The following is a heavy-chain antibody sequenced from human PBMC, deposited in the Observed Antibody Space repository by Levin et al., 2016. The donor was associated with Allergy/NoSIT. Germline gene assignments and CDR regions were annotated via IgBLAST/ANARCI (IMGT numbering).Heavy chain of an antibody. CDR1: GGSISSGGYY. D-gene: IGHD2-15*01. Sequence: SETLSLTCTVSGGSISSGGYYWSWIRQHPGKGLEWIGYIYYSGSTYYNPSLKSRVTISVDTSKNQFSLKLSSVTAADTAVYYCATEDEGGWFDPWGQGTLVTVSS. CDR3: ATEDEGGWFDP. J-gene: IGHJ5*02. V-gene: IGHV4-31*03. CDR2: IYYSGST.